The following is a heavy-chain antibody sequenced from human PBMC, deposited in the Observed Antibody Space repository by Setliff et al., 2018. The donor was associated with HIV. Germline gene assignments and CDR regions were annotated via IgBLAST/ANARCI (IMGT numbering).Heavy chain of an antibody. V-gene: IGHV1-18*01. Sequence: ASVKVSCKASGYTFINYHIIWVRQAPGQGLEWVGSISASNGNTNYTQGRVPMTTDTSTSTAYMELRSLRSDDTAVYYCARVPVSSYYYYMDVWGKGTTVTVSS. J-gene: IGHJ6*03. D-gene: IGHD6-13*01. CDR1: GYTFINYH. CDR3: ARVPVSSYYYYMDV. CDR2: ISASNGNT.